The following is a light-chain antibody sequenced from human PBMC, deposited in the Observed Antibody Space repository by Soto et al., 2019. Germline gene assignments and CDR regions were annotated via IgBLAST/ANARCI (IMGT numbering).Light chain of an antibody. V-gene: IGKV2D-29*01. J-gene: IGKJ4*01. CDR3: MQSIQLPHT. CDR2: EVS. Sequence: DSVGTQTPLSLSVTPGQPASISCKSSQSLLHSDGKTYLYWYLQKAGQPPQLLIYEVSNRFPGVPDRFSGSGSGTDFTLKISRVEAEDVGVYHCMQSIQLPHTFGGGTKVDIK. CDR1: QSLLHSDGKTY.